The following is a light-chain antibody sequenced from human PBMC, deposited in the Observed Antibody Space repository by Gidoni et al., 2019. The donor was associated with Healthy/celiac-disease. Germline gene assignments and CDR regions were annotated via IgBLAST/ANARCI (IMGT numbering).Light chain of an antibody. V-gene: IGLV2-11*01. CDR3: CSYAGSYTFVV. CDR1: SSDVGGYNY. J-gene: IGLJ2*01. CDR2: DVS. Sequence: QSALTQPRPVSGSPGQSVTISCTGTSSDVGGYNYVSWYQQHPGKAPKLMIYDVSTRPSGVPDRFSGSKSGNTASLTISGLHAEDEADYYCCSYAGSYTFVVFGGGTKLTVL.